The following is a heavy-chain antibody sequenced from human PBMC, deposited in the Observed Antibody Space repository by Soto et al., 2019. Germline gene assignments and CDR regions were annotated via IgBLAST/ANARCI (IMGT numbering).Heavy chain of an antibody. CDR1: GFTFSSYA. D-gene: IGHD6-19*01. V-gene: IGHV3-30-3*01. Sequence: QVQLVESGGGVVQPGRSLRLSCAASGFTFSSYAMHWVRQAPGKGLEWVAVMSYDGSNKYYADSVKGRFTISRDNSKNTLYLQMNSLRAEDTAVYYCARDKSPYSSGWHNRHFDYWGQGILGTVSS. J-gene: IGHJ4*02. CDR3: ARDKSPYSSGWHNRHFDY. CDR2: MSYDGSNK.